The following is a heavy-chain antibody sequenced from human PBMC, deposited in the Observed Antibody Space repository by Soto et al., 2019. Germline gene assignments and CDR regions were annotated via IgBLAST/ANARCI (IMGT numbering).Heavy chain of an antibody. V-gene: IGHV4-34*01. CDR2: RSHSGGT. Sequence: QVQLQQWGAGLLKPSETLSLTCAVYGGFVSSGSYYWSWIRQPPGKGLEWIGERSHSGGTHFNPSLKSRVTISVDTSKNQSSLKMSSVTAADTALYYCARVERGTATTVVDAFDIWGPGTMVTVSS. CDR1: GGFVSSGSYY. J-gene: IGHJ3*02. D-gene: IGHD1-1*01. CDR3: ARVERGTATTVVDAFDI.